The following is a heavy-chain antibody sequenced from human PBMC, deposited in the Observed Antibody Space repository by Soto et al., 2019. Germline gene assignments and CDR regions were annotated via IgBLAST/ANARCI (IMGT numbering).Heavy chain of an antibody. J-gene: IGHJ4*02. V-gene: IGHV3-33*01. CDR1: GFSFSSYG. Sequence: PVGSLRLSCTASGFSFSSYGMHWVRQAPGKGLEWVAVIWYDGSNKYYADSVKGRFTISRDNSKNTLYLQMNSLRAEDTAVYYCARDFYAYAIFTGPSGFDYRSKGTRITVSS. D-gene: IGHD3-9*01. CDR2: IWYDGSNK. CDR3: ARDFYAYAIFTGPSGFDY.